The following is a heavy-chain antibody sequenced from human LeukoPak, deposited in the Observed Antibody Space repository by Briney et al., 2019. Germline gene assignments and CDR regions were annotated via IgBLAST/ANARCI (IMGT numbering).Heavy chain of an antibody. V-gene: IGHV4-34*01. D-gene: IGHD3-22*01. CDR3: ARSRYYGSSGY. Sequence: PSETLSLTCAVYGGSFSGYYWSWIRQPPGKGLEWIGEINHSGSTNYNPSLKSRVTISVDTSKNQFSLKLSSVTAADTAVYYCARSRYYGSSGYWGQGTLVTVSS. CDR2: INHSGST. J-gene: IGHJ4*02. CDR1: GGSFSGYY.